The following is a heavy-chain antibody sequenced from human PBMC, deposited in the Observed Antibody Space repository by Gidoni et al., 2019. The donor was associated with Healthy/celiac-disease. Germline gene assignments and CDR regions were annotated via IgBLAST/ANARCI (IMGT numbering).Heavy chain of an antibody. CDR1: GFTFSSYS. D-gene: IGHD5-18*01. CDR3: ARDQDTAMVKVDY. V-gene: IGHV3-21*01. J-gene: IGHJ4*02. CDR2: ISSSSSYI. Sequence: EVQLVESGGGLVKPGGSLRLSCAASGFTFSSYSINWVRQAQGKGREWVSSISSSSSYIYYADSVKGRFTISRDNAKNSLYLQMNSLRAEDTAVYYCARDQDTAMVKVDYWGQGTLVTVSS.